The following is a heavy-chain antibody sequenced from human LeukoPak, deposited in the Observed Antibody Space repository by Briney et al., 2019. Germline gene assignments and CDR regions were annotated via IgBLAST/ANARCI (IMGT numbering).Heavy chain of an antibody. Sequence: GGSLRLSCAASGFTVSSNYMSWVRQAPGKGLEWVSVIYSGGSTYYADSVKGRFTISRDNSKNTLYLQMNSLRAEDTAVYYCAKDPTVTDRYYYYYYGMDVWGQGTTVTVSS. CDR2: IYSGGST. CDR1: GFTVSSNY. J-gene: IGHJ6*02. D-gene: IGHD4-17*01. V-gene: IGHV3-66*01. CDR3: AKDPTVTDRYYYYYYGMDV.